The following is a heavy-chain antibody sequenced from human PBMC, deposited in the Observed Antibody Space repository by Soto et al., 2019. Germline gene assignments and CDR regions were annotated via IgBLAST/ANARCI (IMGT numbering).Heavy chain of an antibody. J-gene: IGHJ4*02. D-gene: IGHD3-16*02. CDR2: IIPLFATA. CDR3: AAIRLGELSSIDY. V-gene: IGHV1-69*12. CDR1: GATFSNYA. Sequence: QVQRVQSGTEVKKPGSSVKVSCTASGATFSNYAISWVRQAPRQGLEWMGGIIPLFATADYAQNFQGRVAITADESTRTAYMELNSLTSEDTAVYYCAAIRLGELSSIDYWGQGTLVTVSS.